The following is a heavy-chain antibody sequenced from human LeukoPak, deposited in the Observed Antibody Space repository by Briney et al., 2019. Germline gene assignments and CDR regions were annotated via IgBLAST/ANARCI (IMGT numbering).Heavy chain of an antibody. CDR1: GFTFSSYG. J-gene: IGHJ4*02. CDR3: AKAPVTTCRGAYCYPFDY. Sequence: GGSLRLSCAASGFTFSSYGMHWVRQAPGKGLEWVAVISYDGSNKYYADSVKGRFTISRDSSKNTLFLQMNRLRPEDAAVYYCAKAPVTTCRGAYCYPFDYWGQGTLVTVSS. CDR2: ISYDGSNK. V-gene: IGHV3-30*18. D-gene: IGHD2-21*01.